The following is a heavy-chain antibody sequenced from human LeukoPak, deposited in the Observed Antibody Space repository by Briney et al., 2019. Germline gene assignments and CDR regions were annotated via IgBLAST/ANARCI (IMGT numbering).Heavy chain of an antibody. D-gene: IGHD5-12*01. CDR2: INWNSDSI. Sequence: QPGGSLRLSCAVSGFTFDDYAMHWVRQVPGKGLEWVSGINWNSDSIGYADSVKGRFTTSRDNAKNSLYLQMNSLRAEDTAFYYCAINGGGDSGYRNFDYWGQGTLVTVSS. J-gene: IGHJ4*02. CDR1: GFTFDDYA. V-gene: IGHV3-9*01. CDR3: AINGGGDSGYRNFDY.